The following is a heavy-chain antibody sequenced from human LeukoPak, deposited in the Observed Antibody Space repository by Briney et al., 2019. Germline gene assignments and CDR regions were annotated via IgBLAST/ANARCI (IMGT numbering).Heavy chain of an antibody. CDR1: GYTFTGYY. D-gene: IGHD3-10*01. V-gene: IGHV1-2*02. J-gene: IGHJ3*02. CDR2: INPNSGGT. Sequence: ASVKVSCKASGYTFTGYYMHWVRHAPRQGLEWMGRINPNSGGTNYAQKFQGRVTMTRDTSISTAYMELSRLRSDDTAVYYCARGTYYYGSGSYNRHAFDIWGQGTMVTVSS. CDR3: ARGTYYYGSGSYNRHAFDI.